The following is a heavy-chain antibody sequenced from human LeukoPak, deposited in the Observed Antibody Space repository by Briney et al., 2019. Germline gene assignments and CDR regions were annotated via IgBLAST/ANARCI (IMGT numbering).Heavy chain of an antibody. CDR2: IIPILGIA. Sequence: SVKVSCKASGGTFSSYAISWVRQAPGQGLEWVGRIIPILGIANYAQKFQGRVTITADKSTSTAYMELRSLRSDDTAVYYCARGKIAVADPYYFDYWGQGTLVTVSS. J-gene: IGHJ4*02. D-gene: IGHD6-19*01. CDR3: ARGKIAVADPYYFDY. V-gene: IGHV1-69*04. CDR1: GGTFSSYA.